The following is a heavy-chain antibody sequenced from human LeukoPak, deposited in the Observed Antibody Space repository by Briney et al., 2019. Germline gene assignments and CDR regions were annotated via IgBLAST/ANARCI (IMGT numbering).Heavy chain of an antibody. V-gene: IGHV1-2*02. Sequence: ASVKVSCKASGYTFTDLYIHWVRQAPGQGLEWMGFIRPNSGGTSYAQKFQGRVTMTRDTSINTAYLELSGLTSDDTAVYYCARDARDIVVVPAALYYYYGMDVWGQGTTVTVS. CDR3: ARDARDIVVVPAALYYYYGMDV. J-gene: IGHJ6*02. CDR1: GYTFTDLY. D-gene: IGHD2-2*01. CDR2: IRPNSGGT.